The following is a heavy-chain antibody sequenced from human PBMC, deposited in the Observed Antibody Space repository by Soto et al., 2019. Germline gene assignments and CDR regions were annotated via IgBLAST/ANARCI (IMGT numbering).Heavy chain of an antibody. CDR1: GGSISSSIYY. V-gene: IGHV4-39*01. J-gene: IGHJ5*02. CDR3: ASFEGIREWFDP. D-gene: IGHD6-13*01. Sequence: SETLSLTCTVSGGSISSSIYYWGWIRQPPGKGLEWIGSIYYSGSTYYNPSLKSRVTISVDTSKNQFSLKLSSVTAADTAVYYCASFEGIREWFDPWGQGTLVTVSS. CDR2: IYYSGST.